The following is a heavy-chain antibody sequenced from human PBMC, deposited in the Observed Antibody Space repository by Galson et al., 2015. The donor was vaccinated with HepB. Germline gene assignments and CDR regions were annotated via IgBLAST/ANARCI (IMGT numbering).Heavy chain of an antibody. CDR2: INRDGSEK. D-gene: IGHD2-21*01. J-gene: IGHJ3*02. V-gene: IGHV3-7*01. CDR1: GFSFSSYW. Sequence: SLRLSCAASGFSFSSYWMSWVRQTPGKGLEWAANINRDGSEKYYVDSVKGRFTISRDNAKNSVFLQMDSLRGEDTAVYYCARLYCEPVRCYAFDMWGQGTMVTVSS. CDR3: ARLYCEPVRCYAFDM.